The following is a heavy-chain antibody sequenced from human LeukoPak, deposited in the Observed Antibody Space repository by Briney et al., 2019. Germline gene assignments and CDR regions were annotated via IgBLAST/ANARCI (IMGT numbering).Heavy chain of an antibody. Sequence: SETLSLTCTVSGGSISSSSYYWGWLRQPPGKGLEWIGSIYYSGSTYYNPSLKSRVTISVDTSKNQFSLKLRSVTAAEPAVYFFASRKYLVGFGYWGQGTLVTVSS. CDR2: IYYSGST. CDR1: GGSISSSSYY. D-gene: IGHD2-2*01. V-gene: IGHV4-39*01. CDR3: ASRKYLVGFGY. J-gene: IGHJ4*02.